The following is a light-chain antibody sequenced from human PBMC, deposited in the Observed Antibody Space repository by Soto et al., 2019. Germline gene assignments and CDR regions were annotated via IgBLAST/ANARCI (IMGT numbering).Light chain of an antibody. CDR3: ISYTSSSARV. CDR2: DVS. CDR1: SSDVGGYNY. Sequence: QSSLTQPASVSGSPGQSTTISCTGTSSDVGGYNYVSWYQQHPGKAPKLMIYDVSNRPSGVSNRFSGSKSGNTASLTISGLQAEDEADYYCISYTSSSARVFGTGT. V-gene: IGLV2-14*01. J-gene: IGLJ1*01.